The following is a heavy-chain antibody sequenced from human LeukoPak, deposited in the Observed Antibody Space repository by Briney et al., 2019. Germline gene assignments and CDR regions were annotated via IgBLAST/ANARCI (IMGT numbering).Heavy chain of an antibody. D-gene: IGHD1-26*01. V-gene: IGHV3-7*01. Sequence: GGSLRLSCAASGFTFSSYSMNWVRQAPGKGLEWVANIDQDATEKYYVDSVVGRFTISRDNAKNLLYLQMNSLRVEDTAVYYCAKSGGFFDTWGQGTLVTVSS. CDR1: GFTFSSYS. CDR3: AKSGGFFDT. J-gene: IGHJ4*02. CDR2: IDQDATEK.